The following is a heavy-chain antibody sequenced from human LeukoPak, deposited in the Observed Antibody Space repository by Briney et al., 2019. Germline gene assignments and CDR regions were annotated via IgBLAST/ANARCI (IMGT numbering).Heavy chain of an antibody. V-gene: IGHV4-59*01. CDR1: GGSINSYY. CDR2: IYYSGST. J-gene: IGHJ3*01. D-gene: IGHD1-26*01. CDR3: ARYQNGRGAFDV. Sequence: PSETLSLTCTVSGGSINSYYWGWLRQPPGKGLEWIGYIYYSGSTNSNPSLKSRDTISVATSKNQFSLKLSSVSAADTAIFYCARYQNGRGAFDVWGQGTVVTVSS.